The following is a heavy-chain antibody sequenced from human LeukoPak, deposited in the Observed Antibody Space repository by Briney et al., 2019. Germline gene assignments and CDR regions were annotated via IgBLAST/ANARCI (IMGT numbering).Heavy chain of an antibody. J-gene: IGHJ3*02. Sequence: KASETLSLTCTVSGGSISGSSYYWGWIRQPPGKGLEWIGSIYYSGSTYYNPSLKSRVTISVDTSKNQFSLKLSSVTAADTAVYYCARHQARGAARSHAFDIWGQGTMVTVSS. CDR3: ARHQARGAARSHAFDI. CDR2: IYYSGST. CDR1: GGSISGSSYY. D-gene: IGHD6-6*01. V-gene: IGHV4-39*01.